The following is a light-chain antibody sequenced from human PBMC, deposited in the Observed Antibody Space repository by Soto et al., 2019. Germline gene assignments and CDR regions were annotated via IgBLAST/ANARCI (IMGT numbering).Light chain of an antibody. Sequence: QSVLTQPPSVSGAPGQRVTISCTGSSSNIGAGYDVHWYQQIPGTAPKLLTYLNNNRPSGVPDRLSGSKSGTSASLAITGLQAEDEADYYCQSYDSSLSAWVFGGGTKLTVL. CDR1: SSNIGAGYD. V-gene: IGLV1-40*01. J-gene: IGLJ3*02. CDR3: QSYDSSLSAWV. CDR2: LNN.